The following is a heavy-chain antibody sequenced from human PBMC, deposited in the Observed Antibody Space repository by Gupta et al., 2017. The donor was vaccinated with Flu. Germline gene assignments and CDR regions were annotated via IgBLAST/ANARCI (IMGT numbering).Heavy chain of an antibody. D-gene: IGHD1-26*01. CDR2: ISGSGGGT. CDR3: TKDLDGTNWFDP. V-gene: IGHV3-23*01. CDR1: GFTFSNYA. J-gene: IGHJ5*02. Sequence: ELQLLQSGGGLVQPGGSLRLSCTASGFTFSNYAISWVRQAPGKGLEWVSAISGSGGGTYYADSLKGRFTISRDNSRNTLYLQMRSLRGEDTATYYCTKDLDGTNWFDPWGQGTLVIVSS.